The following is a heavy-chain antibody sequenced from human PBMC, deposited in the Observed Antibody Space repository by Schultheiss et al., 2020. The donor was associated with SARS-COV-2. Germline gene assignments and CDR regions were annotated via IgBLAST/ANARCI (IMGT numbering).Heavy chain of an antibody. CDR2: VYYSGST. J-gene: IGHJ5*02. CDR1: GGYIRGYY. Sequence: SETLSLICTVSGGYIRGYYGGWIRQPPGKGLEWIGSVYYSGSTDYNPSLKSRVTISVDTSKNQFSLKLSSVTAADTAVYYCARHGYSYGYNWFDPWGQGTLVTVSS. D-gene: IGHD5-18*01. CDR3: ARHGYSYGYNWFDP. V-gene: IGHV4-59*08.